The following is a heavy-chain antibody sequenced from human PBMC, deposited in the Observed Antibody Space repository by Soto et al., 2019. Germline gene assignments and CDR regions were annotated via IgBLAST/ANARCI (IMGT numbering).Heavy chain of an antibody. CDR2: IYQSGVT. D-gene: IGHD6-19*01. J-gene: IGHJ5*02. CDR1: GDSYSISTYS. CDR3: AGMPYTSGLRFDP. Sequence: SETLSLTCNMSGDSYSISTYSWSWIRQPPGKALQWIGFIYQSGVTSYNPSLARRVSISLDRSNNQCSLNLKSVTAADTAVYFCAGMPYTSGLRFDPWGPGTLVTVSS. V-gene: IGHV4-30-2*01.